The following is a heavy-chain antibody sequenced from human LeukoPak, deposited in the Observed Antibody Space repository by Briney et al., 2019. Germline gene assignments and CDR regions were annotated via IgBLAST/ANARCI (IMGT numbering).Heavy chain of an antibody. Sequence: GGSLRLYCAASGFTFSSYWMSWVRQAPGKGLEWVANIKQDGSEKYYVDSVKGRFTISRDNAKNSLYLQMNSLRAEDTAVYYCASLIVVVPAAIYYFDYWDQGTLVTVSS. J-gene: IGHJ4*02. D-gene: IGHD2-2*01. V-gene: IGHV3-7*03. CDR2: IKQDGSEK. CDR3: ASLIVVVPAAIYYFDY. CDR1: GFTFSSYW.